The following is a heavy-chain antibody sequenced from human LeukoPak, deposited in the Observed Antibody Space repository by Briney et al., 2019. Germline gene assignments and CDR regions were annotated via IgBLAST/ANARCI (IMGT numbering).Heavy chain of an antibody. J-gene: IGHJ4*02. Sequence: GGSLRLSCAASGFTVSSNYMSWVRQAPGKGLEWVSVIYSGGSTYYADSVKGRFTISRDNSKNTLHLQMNSLRAEDTAVYYCARIPYSSGWYRTYYFDYWGQGTLVTVSS. CDR3: ARIPYSSGWYRTYYFDY. D-gene: IGHD6-19*01. CDR1: GFTVSSNY. V-gene: IGHV3-53*01. CDR2: IYSGGST.